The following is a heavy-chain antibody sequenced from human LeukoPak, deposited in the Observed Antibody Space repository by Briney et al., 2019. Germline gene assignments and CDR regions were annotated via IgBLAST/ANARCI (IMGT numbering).Heavy chain of an antibody. Sequence: SETLSLTCAVYGGTFSGYYWNWIRQPPGEGLEWIGEINHSGTTNYNPSLKTRVTISVDTSKNQFSLKVGSVTAGDTAVYYCARSYDYVWGTYRYTPTFDYWGQGNLVTVSS. V-gene: IGHV4-34*01. CDR2: INHSGTT. D-gene: IGHD3-16*02. CDR1: GGTFSGYY. CDR3: ARSYDYVWGTYRYTPTFDY. J-gene: IGHJ4*02.